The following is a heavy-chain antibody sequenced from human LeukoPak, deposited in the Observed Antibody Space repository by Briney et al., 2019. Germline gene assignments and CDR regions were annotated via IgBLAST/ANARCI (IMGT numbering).Heavy chain of an antibody. J-gene: IGHJ3*02. CDR1: GGSISPYH. V-gene: IGHV4-59*01. Sequence: KPSETLSLTCTVSGGSISPYHWSWIRQPPGKGLEWIGYIYYSGSTNYNPSLKSRVTISVDTSKNQFSLRLSSVTAADTAVYYCARTNAFGIWGQGTMVTVSS. CDR2: IYYSGST. CDR3: ARTNAFGI.